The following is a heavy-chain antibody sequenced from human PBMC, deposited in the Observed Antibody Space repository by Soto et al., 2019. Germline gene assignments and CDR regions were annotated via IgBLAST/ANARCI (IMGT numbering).Heavy chain of an antibody. J-gene: IGHJ3*02. CDR1: GYTFTDYA. V-gene: IGHV1-3*01. Sequence: QVQFVQSGAEVKKPGASVKVSCKASGYTFTDYAIHWVRQAPGQSLEWMGWINVGNGNTKYSQKFQDRIAVTRDISATTAYMELSSLRSEDTAMYYCARAPHNWNEGAFDIWGQGTVVTVSS. CDR3: ARAPHNWNEGAFDI. CDR2: INVGNGNT. D-gene: IGHD1-1*01.